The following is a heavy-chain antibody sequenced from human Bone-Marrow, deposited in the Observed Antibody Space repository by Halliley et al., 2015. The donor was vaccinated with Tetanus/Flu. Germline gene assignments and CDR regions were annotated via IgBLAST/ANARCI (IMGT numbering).Heavy chain of an antibody. J-gene: IGHJ4*02. CDR3: ATEGTFRGLDLDY. Sequence: GWVAVFGFSGGRTYYADSGRGRFTISTDDSKNTVYLQMNSLRAEDTAVYFCATEGTFRGLDLDYWGQGTLVTVSS. V-gene: IGHV3-23*01. D-gene: IGHD1-1*01. CDR2: FGFSGGRT.